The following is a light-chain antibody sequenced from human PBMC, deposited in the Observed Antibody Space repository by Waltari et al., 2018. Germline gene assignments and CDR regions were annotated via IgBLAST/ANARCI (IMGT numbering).Light chain of an antibody. CDR1: QSVGRA. J-gene: IGKJ1*01. V-gene: IGKV3-20*01. CDR3: QHYVRLPVT. Sequence: SCRAGQSVGRALAWYQQKPGQAPRLLIYDASIRATGVPDRFSGSGSGTDFSLTISRLESGDVAVYYCQHYVRLPVTFGQGTKVE. CDR2: DAS.